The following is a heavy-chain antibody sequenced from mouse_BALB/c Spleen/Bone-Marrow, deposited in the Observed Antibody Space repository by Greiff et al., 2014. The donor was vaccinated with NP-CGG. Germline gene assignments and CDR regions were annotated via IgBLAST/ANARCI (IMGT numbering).Heavy chain of an antibody. CDR1: GFNIKDTH. V-gene: IGHV14-3*02. CDR3: ARGYDEGFAY. D-gene: IGHD2-14*01. J-gene: IGHJ3*01. Sequence: EVQLQESGAELVKPGASVKLSCTASGFNIKDTHMHWVKQRPEQGLEWIGRIDPANGNTKYDPKFQGKATITADTSSNTAYLQLSSLTSEDTAVYYGARGYDEGFAYWGQGTLVTVSA. CDR2: IDPANGNT.